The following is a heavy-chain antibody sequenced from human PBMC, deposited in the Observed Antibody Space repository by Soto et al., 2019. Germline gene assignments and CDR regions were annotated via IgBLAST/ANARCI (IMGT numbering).Heavy chain of an antibody. CDR1: GGPFSGYY. CDR2: INHGESA. J-gene: IGHJ4*02. CDR3: ARGYAAHRAAN. V-gene: IGHV4-34*02. Sequence: QVQLQQWGAGLLKPSETLSLTCAVYGGPFSGYYWSWIRRPPEKGLEWIGEINHGESASYNPSLKDRVNISLDTSNNHFSLKLTSVTAADSAVYYCARGYAAHRAANWGQGTLVTVSS. D-gene: IGHD2-15*01.